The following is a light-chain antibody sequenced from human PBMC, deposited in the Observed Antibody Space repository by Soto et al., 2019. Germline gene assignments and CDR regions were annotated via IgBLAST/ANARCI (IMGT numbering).Light chain of an antibody. CDR3: QAWDTSTVV. Sequence: SSELTQPPSVSVSPGQTASITCSGDKLGDKYACWYQQKPGQSPVLVIYQDNKRPSGIPERFSGSNSGNTATLTISGTQPMDEADYYCQAWDTSTVVFGGGTKVTVL. CDR2: QDN. CDR1: KLGDKY. V-gene: IGLV3-1*01. J-gene: IGLJ2*01.